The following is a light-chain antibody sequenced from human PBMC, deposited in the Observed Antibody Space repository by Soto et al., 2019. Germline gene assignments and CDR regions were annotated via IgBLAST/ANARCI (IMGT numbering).Light chain of an antibody. J-gene: IGKJ1*01. CDR2: EAS. CDR3: QQLNTYPWT. CDR1: QGISSY. V-gene: IGKV1-9*01. Sequence: DIHLTQSPSFLSASVGDRVTITCRASQGISSYLAWYQQKPGKAPKLLIYEASTLRSGLPSRFGGSGSGTEFTPTISSLHPEDSATYYCQQLNTYPWTFGQGTKVEIK.